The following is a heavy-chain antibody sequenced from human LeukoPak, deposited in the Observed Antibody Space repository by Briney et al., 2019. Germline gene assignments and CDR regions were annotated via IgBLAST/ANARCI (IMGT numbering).Heavy chain of an antibody. CDR3: ARSSGYMSY. J-gene: IGHJ4*02. CDR1: GGSISSHY. Sequence: SETLSLTCTVSGGSISSHYWSWIRQPAGKGLEYIGRIHTSGITNYNPSLKSRVTMSGDTPKNQFSLKLTSVTAADTAVYYCARSSGYMSYWGQGTLVTVSS. D-gene: IGHD3-22*01. CDR2: IHTSGIT. V-gene: IGHV4-4*07.